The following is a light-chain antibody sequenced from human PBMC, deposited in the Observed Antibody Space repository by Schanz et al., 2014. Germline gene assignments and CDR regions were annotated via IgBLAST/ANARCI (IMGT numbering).Light chain of an antibody. Sequence: QSALTQPASVSGSPGQSITISCTGTSSDVGGYNYVSWYQQHPGNAPKLMIFDVSKRPSGVPDRFSGSKSGNTASLTISELQAEDEADYYCCSYAGSYTWVFGGGTKLTVL. J-gene: IGLJ3*02. CDR2: DVS. CDR3: CSYAGSYTWV. V-gene: IGLV2-11*01. CDR1: SSDVGGYNY.